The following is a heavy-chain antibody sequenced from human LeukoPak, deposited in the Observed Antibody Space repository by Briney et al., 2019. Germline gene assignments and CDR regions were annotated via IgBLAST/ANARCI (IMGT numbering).Heavy chain of an antibody. CDR2: ISWNSGSI. CDR3: AKGGSGVVPAAASSYYYYYGMDV. V-gene: IGHV3-9*01. D-gene: IGHD2-2*01. J-gene: IGHJ6*02. CDR1: GFTFDDYA. Sequence: PGGSLRLSCAASGFTFDDYAMHWVRQAPGKGLEWVSGISWNSGSIGYADSVKGRFTISRDNAKNSLYLQMNSLRAEDTALYYCAKGGSGVVPAAASSYYYYYGMDVWGQGTTVTVSS.